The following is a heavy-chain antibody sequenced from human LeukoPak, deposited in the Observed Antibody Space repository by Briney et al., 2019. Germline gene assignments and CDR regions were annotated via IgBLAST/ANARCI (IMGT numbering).Heavy chain of an antibody. CDR2: IYYSGST. CDR1: GGSISSGDYY. Sequence: SETLSLTCTVSGGSISSGDYYWSWIRQPPGKGLEWIGYIYYSGSTYYNPSLKSRVTISVDTSKNQSSLKLSSVTAADTAVYYCARGIVVVPAAGSDAFDIWGQGTMVTVSS. V-gene: IGHV4-30-4*08. J-gene: IGHJ3*02. CDR3: ARGIVVVPAAGSDAFDI. D-gene: IGHD2-2*01.